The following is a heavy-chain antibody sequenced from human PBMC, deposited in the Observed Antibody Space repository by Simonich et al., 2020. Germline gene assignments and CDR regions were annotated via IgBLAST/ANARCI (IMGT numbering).Heavy chain of an antibody. Sequence: GGGLVQPGGSLRLSCAASGFTFSSYAMSWVRQAPGKGGEWVSAISGSGGSTYYADSVKGRFTISRDNSKSTLYLQMNSLRAEDTAVYYWAKDLGERITMIVVVIDAFDIWGQGTMVTVSS. CDR1: GFTFSSYA. D-gene: IGHD3-22*01. V-gene: IGHV3-23*01. CDR3: AKDLGERITMIVVVIDAFDI. CDR2: ISGSGGST. J-gene: IGHJ3*02.